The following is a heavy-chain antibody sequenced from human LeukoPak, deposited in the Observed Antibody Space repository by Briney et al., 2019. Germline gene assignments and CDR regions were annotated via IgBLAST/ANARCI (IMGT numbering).Heavy chain of an antibody. CDR2: ISSSSSYI. J-gene: IGHJ5*02. CDR1: GFTFSSYS. D-gene: IGHD2-2*01. CDR3: ARVRAPYCSSTSCSNIRFDP. Sequence: PGGSLRLSCAASGFTFSSYSMNWVRQAPGKGLEWVSSISSSSSYIYYADSVKGRFTISRDNAKNSLYLQMNSLRAEDTAVYYCARVRAPYCSSTSCSNIRFDPWGQGTLVTVSS. V-gene: IGHV3-21*04.